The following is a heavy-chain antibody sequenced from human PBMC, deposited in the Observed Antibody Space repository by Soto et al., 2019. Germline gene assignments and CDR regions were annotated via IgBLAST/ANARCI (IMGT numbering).Heavy chain of an antibody. V-gene: IGHV4-39*01. Sequence: SETLSLTCTVSGGSISTTSYYWGWIRQPPGKGLEWIGSIFYSESTYYNPSLKSRVTISVDTSKNQFSLKLSSVTAADTAVYYCARPFGDSSGYASYFDFRGQGTRVTVAS. J-gene: IGHJ4*02. D-gene: IGHD3-22*01. CDR3: ARPFGDSSGYASYFDF. CDR1: GGSISTTSYY. CDR2: IFYSEST.